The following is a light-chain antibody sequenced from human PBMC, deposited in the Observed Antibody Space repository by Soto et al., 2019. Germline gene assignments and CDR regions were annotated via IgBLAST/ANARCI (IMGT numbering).Light chain of an antibody. J-gene: IGKJ2*01. Sequence: EIVLTQSPGTLSLSPGERATLSCRASQSISTGLAWYQQKPGQSPRLLIWGASDRATGIPARLSGSGSGTDFTLTISSLEPEDFAVYYCQQRSTLPVTFGQGTKLEIK. V-gene: IGKV3-11*01. CDR3: QQRSTLPVT. CDR2: GAS. CDR1: QSISTG.